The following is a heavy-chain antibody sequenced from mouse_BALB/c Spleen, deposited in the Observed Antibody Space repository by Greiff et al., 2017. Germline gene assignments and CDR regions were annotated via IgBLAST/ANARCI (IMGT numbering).Heavy chain of an antibody. J-gene: IGHJ4*01. CDR2: INPSNGRT. Sequence: QVQLKQPGAELVKPGASVKLSCKASGYTFTSYWMHWVKQRPGQGLEWIGEINPSNGRTNYNEKFKSKATLTVDKSSSTAYMQLSSLTSEDSAVYYCARSITTVVANAMDYWGQGTSVTVSS. CDR1: GYTFTSYW. CDR3: ARSITTVVANAMDY. V-gene: IGHV1S81*02. D-gene: IGHD1-1*01.